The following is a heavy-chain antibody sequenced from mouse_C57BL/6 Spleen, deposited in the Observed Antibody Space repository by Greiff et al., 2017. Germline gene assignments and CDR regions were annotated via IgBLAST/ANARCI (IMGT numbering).Heavy chain of an antibody. J-gene: IGHJ4*01. Sequence: EVMLVESGGGLVQPGGSLSLSCAASGFTFTDYYMSWVRQPPGKALEWLGFIRNKANGYTTEYSASVKGRFTISRDNSQSILYLQMNALRAEDSATYYCARHGYYAMDYWGQGTSVTVSS. CDR2: IRNKANGYTT. CDR3: ARHGYYAMDY. CDR1: GFTFTDYY. V-gene: IGHV7-3*01.